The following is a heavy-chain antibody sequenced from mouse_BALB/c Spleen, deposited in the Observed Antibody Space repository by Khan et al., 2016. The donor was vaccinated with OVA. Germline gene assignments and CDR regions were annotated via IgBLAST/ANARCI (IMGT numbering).Heavy chain of an antibody. J-gene: IGHJ3*01. Sequence: QVQLQQSGAELARPGASVKLSCKASGYTFTSYTIHWIKKRPGQGLEWIGYINPRTGYTNYNQKFKDKATLTTNKSSTTAYLQLSSLTSDDSAVYNCVRDGAYHRNDGWFAYRGQGTLVTVSA. V-gene: IGHV1-4*01. CDR1: GYTFTSYT. CDR2: INPRTGYT. CDR3: VRDGAYHRNDGWFAY. D-gene: IGHD2-14*01.